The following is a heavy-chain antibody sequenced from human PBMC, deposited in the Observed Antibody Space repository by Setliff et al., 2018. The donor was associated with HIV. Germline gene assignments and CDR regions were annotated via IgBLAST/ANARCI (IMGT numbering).Heavy chain of an antibody. CDR3: SRFGGGGELGYFDY. Sequence: SVKVSCKASGGTFSSYAISWVRQAPGQGLEWMGGIIPILGIANYAQKFQGRVTIPADESTSTAYMELSSLRSEDMAVYYCSRFGGGGELGYFDYWGQGTLVTVSS. D-gene: IGHD3-16*01. CDR2: IIPILGIA. V-gene: IGHV1-69*10. J-gene: IGHJ4*02. CDR1: GGTFSSYA.